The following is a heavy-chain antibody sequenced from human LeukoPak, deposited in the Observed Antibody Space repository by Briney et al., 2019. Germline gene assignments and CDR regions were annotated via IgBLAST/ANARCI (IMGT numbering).Heavy chain of an antibody. CDR2: IYYSGST. CDR3: AGGYCSGGSCYRDY. J-gene: IGHJ4*02. CDR1: CGSISSSSYY. V-gene: IGHV4-39*01. D-gene: IGHD2-15*01. Sequence: SETLSLTCTVSCGSISSSSYYWGWIRQPPGKGPEWIGSIYYSGSTYYNPSLKSRVTISVDTSKNQFSLKLSCVTAADTAVYYCAGGYCSGGSCYRDYWGQGTLVTVSS.